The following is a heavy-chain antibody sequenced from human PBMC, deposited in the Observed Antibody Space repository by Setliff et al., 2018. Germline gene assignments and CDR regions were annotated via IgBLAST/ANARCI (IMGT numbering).Heavy chain of an antibody. CDR3: ARTCSGSGRYAGLES. Sequence: GGSLRLSCAASGFTFSTYRMHWVRQAPGKGLEWVAIIWDDGGYKYHADSVKGRFTISRDNSKNTLYLQMNSLRPEDTAVYYCARTCSGSGRYAGLESWGQGTPVTVSS. D-gene: IGHD2-15*01. CDR1: GFTFSTYR. CDR2: IWDDGGYK. V-gene: IGHV3-33*08. J-gene: IGHJ4*02.